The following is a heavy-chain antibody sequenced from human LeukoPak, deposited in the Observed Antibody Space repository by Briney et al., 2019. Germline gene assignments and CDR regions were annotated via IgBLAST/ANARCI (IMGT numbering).Heavy chain of an antibody. CDR3: SKGRVTTDY. CDR2: IRSKAYGGAT. CDR1: GFTFGDYA. J-gene: IGHJ4*02. Sequence: QPGQSLRLSCTTSGFTFGDYAMTWVRQAPGKGLEWVGFIRSKAYGGATEYVPSVKGRFTVSRDDSKNIAYLQMNSLKTEDTAVYFCSKGRVTTDYWGQGTLVTVSS. V-gene: IGHV3-49*04. D-gene: IGHD4-17*01.